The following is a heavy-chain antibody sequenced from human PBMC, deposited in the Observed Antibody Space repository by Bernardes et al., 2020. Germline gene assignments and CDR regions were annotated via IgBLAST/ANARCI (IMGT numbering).Heavy chain of an antibody. CDR3: GRDEAVGRPWFDP. V-gene: IGHV3-33*08. CDR2: IWYHGRNQ. Sequence: GGSLRLSCAASGFASRNYGFHWVRQAPGKGLEWVADIWYHGRNQYYSDSVGGRFTISRDDSKNTIYLQLNSLRVEDTAVYYCGRDEAVGRPWFDPLGQGTLVIVSS. J-gene: IGHJ5*02. CDR1: GFASRNYG. D-gene: IGHD3-3*01.